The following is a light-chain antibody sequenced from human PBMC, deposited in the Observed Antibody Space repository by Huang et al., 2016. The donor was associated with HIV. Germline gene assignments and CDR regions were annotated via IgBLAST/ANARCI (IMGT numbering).Light chain of an antibody. Sequence: DIQMTQYPSSLSAAVGDRVTITCRASQGISNYFAWYQQKQGKVPKLLIYAASTLQSGVPSRFSGSGSVTDFTLTISSLQPEDVATYYCQKCNSAPFTFGPGTKVDIK. V-gene: IGKV1-27*01. CDR1: QGISNY. CDR2: AAS. J-gene: IGKJ3*01. CDR3: QKCNSAPFT.